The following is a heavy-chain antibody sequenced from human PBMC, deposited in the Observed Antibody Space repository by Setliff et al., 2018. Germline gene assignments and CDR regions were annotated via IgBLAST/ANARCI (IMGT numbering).Heavy chain of an antibody. Sequence: ASVKVSCKASGYTFNSYGINWLRQAPGQGLEWLGWISPYNGNTKYAQTVQDRITMATDTSTRTSYMELSSLRSGDTAVYFCARSSDSGYYHQRDAFDTWGQGTMVTVSS. CDR1: GYTFNSYG. D-gene: IGHD3-22*01. J-gene: IGHJ3*02. CDR3: ARSSDSGYYHQRDAFDT. V-gene: IGHV1-18*01. CDR2: ISPYNGNT.